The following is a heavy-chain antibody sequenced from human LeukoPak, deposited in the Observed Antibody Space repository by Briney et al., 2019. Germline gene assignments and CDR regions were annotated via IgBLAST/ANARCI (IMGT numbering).Heavy chain of an antibody. Sequence: SETLSLTCTVSGGSISSSSYYWGWIRQPPGKGLEWIGSIYYSGSTYYNPSLKSRVTISVDTSKNQFSLKLSSVTAADTAVYYCARGSGSYPLYYFGYWGQGTLVTVSS. CDR2: IYYSGST. J-gene: IGHJ4*02. D-gene: IGHD1-26*01. CDR3: ARGSGSYPLYYFGY. CDR1: GGSISSSSYY. V-gene: IGHV4-39*01.